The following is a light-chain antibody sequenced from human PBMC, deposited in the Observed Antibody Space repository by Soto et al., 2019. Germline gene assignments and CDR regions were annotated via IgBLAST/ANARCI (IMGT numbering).Light chain of an antibody. Sequence: EIVLTQSPATLSLSPGERATLSCRASQSVSTYLGWYQQKPGQAPRLLIYDASNRATGIPGRFSGSGSGTDFTLTISSLEPEEFAVYYWPHRRNWPWTFGQGTKVEVK. V-gene: IGKV3-11*01. CDR3: PHRRNWPWT. CDR1: QSVSTY. J-gene: IGKJ1*01. CDR2: DAS.